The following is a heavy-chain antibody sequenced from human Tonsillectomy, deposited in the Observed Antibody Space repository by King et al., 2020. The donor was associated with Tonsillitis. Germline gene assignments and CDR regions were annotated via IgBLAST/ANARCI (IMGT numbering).Heavy chain of an antibody. D-gene: IGHD3-22*01. CDR1: GFTFNNYA. CDR2: MSYDGSNK. CDR3: ARGGPYYYDSSGYLAFDI. V-gene: IGHV3-30*04. Sequence: QLVQSGGGVVQPGRSLRLSCAASGFTFNNYAMHWVRQAPGKGLEWVTVMSYDGSNKYYADSVKGRFTISRDNSKKKLYLEMNSLRAADTAVYYCARGGPYYYDSSGYLAFDIWGQGTMVTVSS. J-gene: IGHJ3*02.